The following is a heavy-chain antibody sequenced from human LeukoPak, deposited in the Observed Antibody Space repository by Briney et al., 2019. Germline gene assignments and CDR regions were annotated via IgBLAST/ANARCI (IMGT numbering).Heavy chain of an antibody. Sequence: MSSETLSLTCAVYGGSFSGYYWSWIRQPPGKGLQWIGEINHSGSTNYNPSLKSRVTISVDTSKNQFSLKLSSVTAADTAVYYCARGIGCSGGSCYSRRRNYYYYYMDVWGKGTTVTVSS. CDR3: ARGIGCSGGSCYSRRRNYYYYYMDV. CDR1: GGSFSGYY. V-gene: IGHV4-34*01. CDR2: INHSGST. D-gene: IGHD2-15*01. J-gene: IGHJ6*03.